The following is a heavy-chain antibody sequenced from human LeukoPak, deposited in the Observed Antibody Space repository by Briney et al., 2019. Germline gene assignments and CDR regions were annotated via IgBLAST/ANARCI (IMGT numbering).Heavy chain of an antibody. CDR2: IYSGGTT. CDR3: ARDEVWSSSWYYYYYYMDV. J-gene: IGHJ6*03. CDR1: GFTVSTTY. D-gene: IGHD6-13*01. Sequence: GGSLRLSCVPSGFTVSTTYMGWVRQAPGKGLEWVSVIYSGGTTYYADSVKGRFTISRDNAKNSLYLQMNSLRAEDTAVYYCARDEVWSSSWYYYYYYMDVWGKGTTVTVSS. V-gene: IGHV3-53*01.